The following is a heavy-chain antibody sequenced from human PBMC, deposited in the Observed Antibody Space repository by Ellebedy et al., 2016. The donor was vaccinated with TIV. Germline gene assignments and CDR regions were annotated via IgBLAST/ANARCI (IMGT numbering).Heavy chain of an antibody. D-gene: IGHD4-23*01. CDR2: IYYSGST. Sequence: SETLSLTXTVSGGSVSSGSYYWSWIRQPPGKGLEWIGYIYYSGSTNYNPSLKSRVTISVDTSKNQFSLKLSSVTAADTAVYYCASTKLGGNSLIDYWGQGTLVTVSS. CDR1: GGSVSSGSYY. J-gene: IGHJ4*02. V-gene: IGHV4-61*01. CDR3: ASTKLGGNSLIDY.